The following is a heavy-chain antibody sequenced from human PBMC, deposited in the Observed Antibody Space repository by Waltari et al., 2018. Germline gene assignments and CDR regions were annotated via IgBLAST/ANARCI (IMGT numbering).Heavy chain of an antibody. D-gene: IGHD4-4*01. CDR1: GFTFSSYA. V-gene: IGHV3-23*01. CDR2: ISSSGGRT. CDR3: AKSPLYSIPRYYFDN. J-gene: IGHJ4*02. Sequence: EVQLLESGGGLEQPGGSLTLSCAASGFTFSSYAMSWVRQAPGMGLEWVSTISSSGGRTNYADYVKGRFTISRDSSKNTLFLQLNSLKVEDTAVYYCAKSPLYSIPRYYFDNWGLGTQVTVSS.